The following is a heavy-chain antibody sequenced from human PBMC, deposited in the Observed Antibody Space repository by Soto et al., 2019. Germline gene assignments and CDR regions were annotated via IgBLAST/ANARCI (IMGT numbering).Heavy chain of an antibody. CDR2: ISTSGTT. CDR1: GASISSYF. Sequence: PSETLSLTCTVSGASISSYFWTWIRQPAGKGLDWIGRISTSGTTNYNPSLKSRVTISVDTSKNHFSLNLSPVTAADTAVYYCAREAGPDRWFDPWGQGTLVTVS. V-gene: IGHV4-4*07. CDR3: AREAGPDRWFDP. D-gene: IGHD6-19*01. J-gene: IGHJ5*02.